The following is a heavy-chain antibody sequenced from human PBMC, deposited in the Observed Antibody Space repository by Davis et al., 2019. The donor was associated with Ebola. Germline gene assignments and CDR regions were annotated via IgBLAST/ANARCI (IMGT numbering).Heavy chain of an antibody. CDR3: ARAASVTTGPREAYDI. Sequence: PGGSLRLSCAASGFTFSSNAMSWVRQAPGKGLEWVSGISGSGGSTYYADSVKGRFTISRDNSKNTLYLQMNSLRAEDTAVYYCARAASVTTGPREAYDIWGQGTVITVSS. CDR2: ISGSGGST. D-gene: IGHD4-17*01. V-gene: IGHV3-23*01. CDR1: GFTFSSNA. J-gene: IGHJ3*02.